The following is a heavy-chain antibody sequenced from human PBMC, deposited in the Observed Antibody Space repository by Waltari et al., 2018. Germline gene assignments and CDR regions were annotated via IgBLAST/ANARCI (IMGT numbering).Heavy chain of an antibody. J-gene: IGHJ6*02. CDR2: IKPNTGHP. V-gene: IGHV7-4-1*02. CDR1: GYIFTSYS. Sequence: QVQLVQSGSELKKPGASVKVSCKASGYIFTSYSINWVRQAPGQGLEWSGWIKPNTGHPTYAQGFTGRFVFYLDSSVSTAYLQISSLKAEDTAVYYCAREPLYCSGGSCYSGGMDVWGQGTTVTVS. D-gene: IGHD2-15*01. CDR3: AREPLYCSGGSCYSGGMDV.